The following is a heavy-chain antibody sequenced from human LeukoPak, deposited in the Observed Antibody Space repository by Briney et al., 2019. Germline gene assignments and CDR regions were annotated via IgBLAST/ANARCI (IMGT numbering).Heavy chain of an antibody. CDR1: GGSFSGYY. CDR2: INHSGST. D-gene: IGHD2-15*01. V-gene: IGHV4-34*01. CDR3: ARGYCSGGSCYGDYFDY. Sequence: SETLSLTCAVYGGSFSGYYWSWIRQPPGKGLEWIGEINHSGSTNYNPSLKSRATISVDTSKNQFSLKLSSVTAADTAVYYCARGYCSGGSCYGDYFDYWGQGTLVTVSS. J-gene: IGHJ4*02.